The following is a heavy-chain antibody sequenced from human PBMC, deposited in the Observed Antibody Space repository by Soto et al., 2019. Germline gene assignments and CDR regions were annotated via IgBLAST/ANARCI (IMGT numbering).Heavy chain of an antibody. Sequence: PWESLTISCRGSGYSFTIYWITWVRQNPGKGLYWMGRIDPSDSQTYYSPSFRGHVTISVTKSITTVFLQWSSLRASDTAMYYCARQIYDSDTGPNFQYYFDSWGQGNPVTVSS. V-gene: IGHV5-10-1*01. D-gene: IGHD3-22*01. CDR3: ARQIYDSDTGPNFQYYFDS. J-gene: IGHJ4*02. CDR2: IDPSDSQT. CDR1: GYSFTIYW.